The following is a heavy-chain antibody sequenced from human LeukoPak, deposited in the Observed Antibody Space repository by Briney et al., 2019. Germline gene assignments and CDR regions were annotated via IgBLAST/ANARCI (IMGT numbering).Heavy chain of an antibody. CDR2: INPNSGGT. Sequence: GASVKVSCKASGYTFTGYYMHWVRQAPGQGLEWMGWINPNSGGTNYAQKFQGRVTMTRDTSISTAYMELSRLRSDDTAVYYCARVDCGGDCYSGGYWGQGTLVTVSS. CDR1: GYTFTGYY. CDR3: ARVDCGGDCYSGGY. V-gene: IGHV1-2*02. D-gene: IGHD2-21*02. J-gene: IGHJ4*02.